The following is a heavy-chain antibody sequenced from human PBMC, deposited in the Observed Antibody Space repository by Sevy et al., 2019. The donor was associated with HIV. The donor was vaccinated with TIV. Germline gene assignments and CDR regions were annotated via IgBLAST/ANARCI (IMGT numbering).Heavy chain of an antibody. CDR1: GASLSTYY. V-gene: IGHV4-59*13. D-gene: IGHD3-9*01. CDR2: IYHTGST. CDR3: ARSPYGILTGSSDSFDY. J-gene: IGHJ4*02. Sequence: SETLSLTCTVFGASLSTYYWNWIRQPPGKGLEWIGYIYHTGSTNYNSSLKSRVTISIDTSQNHFSLNLNSVTAADTAVYYCARSPYGILTGSSDSFDYWGQGSLVTVSS.